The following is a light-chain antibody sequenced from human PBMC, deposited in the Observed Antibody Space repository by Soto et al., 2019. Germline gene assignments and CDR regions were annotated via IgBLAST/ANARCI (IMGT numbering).Light chain of an antibody. J-gene: IGKJ1*01. Sequence: EIVLTQSPGTLSLSPGERATLSCRASQSVSSSYLAWYQQKPGQAPRLLIYGASSRATGIPDRFSGSGSGTDFTLTIIRLEPEDFAVYYCQQLGTFGQGTKV. CDR3: QQLGT. CDR1: QSVSSSY. V-gene: IGKV3-20*01. CDR2: GAS.